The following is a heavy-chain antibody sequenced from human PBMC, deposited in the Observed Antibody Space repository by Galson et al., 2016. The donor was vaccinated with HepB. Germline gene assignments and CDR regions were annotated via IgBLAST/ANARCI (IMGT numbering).Heavy chain of an antibody. CDR2: ISGGGDST. J-gene: IGHJ5*02. Sequence: SLRLSCAASGFTFSSYAMSWFRQAPGKGLDRVSSISGGGDSTFYADSVKGRFSISRDNSKDTLYLQLNSLSADDTAVYYCAKGNIDYLPAAPYAWGQGTLVTVSS. CDR3: AKGNIDYLPAAPYA. V-gene: IGHV3-23*01. CDR1: GFTFSSYA. D-gene: IGHD2-2*01.